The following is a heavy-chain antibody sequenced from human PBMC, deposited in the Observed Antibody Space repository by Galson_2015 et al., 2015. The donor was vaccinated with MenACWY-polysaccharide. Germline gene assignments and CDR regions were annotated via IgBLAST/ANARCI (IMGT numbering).Heavy chain of an antibody. CDR2: IYYSGST. J-gene: IGHJ3*02. CDR1: GGSISSSSSY. Sequence: SETLSLTCTVSGGSISSSSSYWGWIRQPPGKGLEWIGSIYYSGSTYYNPSLKSRVTISVDTSKNQFSLKLSSVTAADTAVYYCARHSGMGWELHDAFDIWGQGTMVTVSS. D-gene: IGHD1-26*01. CDR3: ARHSGMGWELHDAFDI. V-gene: IGHV4-39*01.